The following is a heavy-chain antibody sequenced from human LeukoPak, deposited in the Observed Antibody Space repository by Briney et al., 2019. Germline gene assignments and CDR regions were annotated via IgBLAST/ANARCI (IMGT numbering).Heavy chain of an antibody. J-gene: IGHJ4*02. CDR3: ARGRIGAGH. CDR1: GGSISSYY. V-gene: IGHV4-34*01. CDR2: INYSGNT. D-gene: IGHD2/OR15-2a*01. Sequence: SETLSLTCTVSGGSISSYYWSWIRQPPGKGLEWLGEINYSGNTNYNPSLKSRVTISVDTSKNQVSLNLTSATAADTAVYYRARGRIGAGHWGQGTLVTVSS.